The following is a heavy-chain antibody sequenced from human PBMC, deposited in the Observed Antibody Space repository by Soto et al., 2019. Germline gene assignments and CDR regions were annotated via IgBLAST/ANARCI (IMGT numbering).Heavy chain of an antibody. CDR3: ARYNIVATPPGY. V-gene: IGHV4-39*01. Sequence: PSETLSLTCSVSDDSINSDKYYWGWIRQPPGKGLEWIGSIYYSGSTYYNPSLKSRVTISVDTSKNQFSLKLSSVTAADTAVYYCARYNIVATPPGYWGQGTLVTVSS. J-gene: IGHJ4*02. CDR2: IYYSGST. CDR1: DDSINSDKYY. D-gene: IGHD5-12*01.